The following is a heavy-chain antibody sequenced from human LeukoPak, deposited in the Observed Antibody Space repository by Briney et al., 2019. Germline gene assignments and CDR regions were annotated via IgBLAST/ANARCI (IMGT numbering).Heavy chain of an antibody. V-gene: IGHV4-59*01. J-gene: IGHJ6*02. CDR2: IYNSGST. CDR3: ARDRGYSYGYYHGMDV. CDR1: GGSISSYY. D-gene: IGHD5-18*01. Sequence: SETLSLTCTVSGGSISSYYWSWIRQPPGKGLEWIGYIYNSGSTNYNPSLKSRVTISVDTSKNQSSLKLSSVTAADTAVYYCARDRGYSYGYYHGMDVWGQGTTVTVSS.